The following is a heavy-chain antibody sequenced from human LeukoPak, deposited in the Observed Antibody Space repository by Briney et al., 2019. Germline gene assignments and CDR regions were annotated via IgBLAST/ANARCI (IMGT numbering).Heavy chain of an antibody. V-gene: IGHV4-59*08. CDR3: ARQRGYKSKSFDY. CDR1: GGSIGSYF. D-gene: IGHD5-24*01. Sequence: KPSETLSPTCTVSGGSIGSYFWSWIRQPPGKGLEWIGYIYYSGSTNYNPSLKSRVTISVDTSKNQFSLKLSSVTAADTAVYYCARQRGYKSKSFDYWGQGTLVTVSS. CDR2: IYYSGST. J-gene: IGHJ4*02.